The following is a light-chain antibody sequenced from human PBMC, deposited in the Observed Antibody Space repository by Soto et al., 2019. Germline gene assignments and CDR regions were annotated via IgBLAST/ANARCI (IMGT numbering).Light chain of an antibody. J-gene: IGKJ2*01. CDR2: WAS. Sequence: DIVMTQSPDSLAVSLGERATINCKSSQSILYSSNNKNQLAWYQQKPGQPPKLLMYWASTRQSGVPDRFSGSESGTDFTLTISSLQAEDVAVYYCQQYHSPPYTFGQGTKLEI. CDR3: QQYHSPPYT. CDR1: QSILYSSNNKNQ. V-gene: IGKV4-1*01.